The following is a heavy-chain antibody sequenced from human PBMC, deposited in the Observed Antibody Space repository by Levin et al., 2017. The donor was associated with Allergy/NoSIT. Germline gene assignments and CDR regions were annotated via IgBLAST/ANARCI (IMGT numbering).Heavy chain of an antibody. CDR3: GRGDGDF. CDR2: IYYSGST. V-gene: IGHV4-39*07. Sequence: ESLKISCTVSDGSISSSSYYWGWIRQPPGKGLEWIGSIYYSGSTYYNPSLKSRVTISIDMANNHLSLKLTSVTAADTAVYYCGRGDGDFWGQGTLVTVSS. CDR1: DGSISSSSYY. J-gene: IGHJ4*02.